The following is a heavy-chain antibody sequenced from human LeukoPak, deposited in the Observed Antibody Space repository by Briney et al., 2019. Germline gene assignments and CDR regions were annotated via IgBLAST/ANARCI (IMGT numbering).Heavy chain of an antibody. CDR1: GYTFTSYA. D-gene: IGHD3-10*01. CDR2: INTNTGNP. J-gene: IGHJ4*02. Sequence: ASVNVSCKASGYTFTSYAMNWVRQAPGQGLEWMGWINTNTGNPTYAQGFTGRFVFSLDTSVSTAYLQICSLKAEDTAVYYCARGQPLLWFGEDHDYWGQGTLVTVSS. V-gene: IGHV7-4-1*01. CDR3: ARGQPLLWFGEDHDY.